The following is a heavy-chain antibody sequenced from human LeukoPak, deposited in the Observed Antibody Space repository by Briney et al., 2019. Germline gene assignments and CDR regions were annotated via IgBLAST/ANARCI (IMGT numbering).Heavy chain of an antibody. J-gene: IGHJ4*02. Sequence: SETLSLTCTVSGGSIRSTSHYWGWVRQPPGKGLEWIGSIYYNGATYYNPSLKSRVTISVDTSKNQFSLKLTSVTAADTAVYYCARGLGTMIQWGQGTLVTVSS. D-gene: IGHD3-22*01. V-gene: IGHV4-39*01. CDR3: ARGLGTMIQ. CDR2: IYYNGAT. CDR1: GGSIRSTSHY.